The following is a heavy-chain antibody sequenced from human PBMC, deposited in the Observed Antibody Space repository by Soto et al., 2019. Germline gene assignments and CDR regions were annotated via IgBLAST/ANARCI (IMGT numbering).Heavy chain of an antibody. CDR3: ARDSPPGYCSGGSCYSRGGKYYYYGMDV. CDR2: IYYSGST. J-gene: IGHJ6*02. Sequence: SETLSLTCTVSGGSISSGDYYWSWIRQPPGKGLEWIGYIYYSGSTYYNPSLKSRVTISVDTSKNQFSLKLSSVTAADTAVYYCARDSPPGYCSGGSCYSRGGKYYYYGMDVWGQGTTVTVSS. D-gene: IGHD2-15*01. V-gene: IGHV4-30-4*01. CDR1: GGSISSGDYY.